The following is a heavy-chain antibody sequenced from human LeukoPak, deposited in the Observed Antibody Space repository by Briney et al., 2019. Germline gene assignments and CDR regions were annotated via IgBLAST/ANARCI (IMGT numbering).Heavy chain of an antibody. CDR3: ARETRGSYSDY. V-gene: IGHV3-30*02. J-gene: IGHJ4*02. CDR2: ISYDGSNR. Sequence: PGGSLRLSCAVSGFTFSSSCMHWVRQAPGKGREWVAFISYDGSNRYYTDSVKGRFTISRDNSKNTLYLQMNSLRAEDTAVYYCARETRGSYSDYWGQGTLVTVSS. D-gene: IGHD5-12*01. CDR1: GFTFSSSC.